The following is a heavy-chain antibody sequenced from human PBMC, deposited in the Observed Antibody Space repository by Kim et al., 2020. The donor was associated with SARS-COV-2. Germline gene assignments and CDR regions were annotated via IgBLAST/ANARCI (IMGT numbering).Heavy chain of an antibody. CDR1: GFTFDAYA. CDR3: AKDILPSGWYYFDY. V-gene: IGHV3-43D*03. D-gene: IGHD6-19*01. CDR2: NRWDGGSA. Sequence: GGSLRLSCAASGFTFDAYAMHWFPKAPGQGPEGVSLNRWDGGSAYYADSVKGRFTISRDNSKNSLYLQMNSLRAEDTALYYCAKDILPSGWYYFDYWGQGTLVTVSS. J-gene: IGHJ4*02.